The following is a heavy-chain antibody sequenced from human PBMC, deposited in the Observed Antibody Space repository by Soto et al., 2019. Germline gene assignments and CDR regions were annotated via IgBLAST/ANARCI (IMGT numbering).Heavy chain of an antibody. CDR3: ARRGSGTFFDY. Sequence: EVQLLESGGGLVQPGGSLRLSCAASGFTFSSYAMRWVRQAPGKGLEWVSAISGSCDSTYYADSVQGRFTISRDNSKNTLYLHMNSLRAEDTAVYYCARRGSGTFFDYWGQGTLVTVSS. CDR2: ISGSCDST. D-gene: IGHD3-10*01. CDR1: GFTFSSYA. V-gene: IGHV3-23*01. J-gene: IGHJ4*02.